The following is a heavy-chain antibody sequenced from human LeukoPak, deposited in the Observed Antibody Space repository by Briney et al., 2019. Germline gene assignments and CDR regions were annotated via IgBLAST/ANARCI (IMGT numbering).Heavy chain of an antibody. Sequence: PGGSLRLSCAASGFTFSSYAMSWVRQAPGKGLEWGSAISGSGGSTYYADSVKGRFTISRDNSKNTLYLQMNSLRAEDTAVYHCAKELYYYATSGYYGDWGQGTLVTVSS. J-gene: IGHJ4*02. CDR1: GFTFSSYA. CDR2: ISGSGGST. V-gene: IGHV3-23*01. CDR3: AKELYYYATSGYYGD. D-gene: IGHD3-22*01.